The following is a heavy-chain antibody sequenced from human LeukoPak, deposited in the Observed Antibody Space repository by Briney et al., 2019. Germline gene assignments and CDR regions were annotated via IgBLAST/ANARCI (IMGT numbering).Heavy chain of an antibody. CDR3: ARDGVTTVTRYFDL. J-gene: IGHJ2*01. Sequence: GGSLRLSCAASGFTFSSYSMNWVRQAPGKGLEWVSSISSSSSYIYHADSVKGRFTISRDNAKNSLYLQMNSLRAEDTAVYYCARDGVTTVTRYFDLWGRGTLVTVSS. V-gene: IGHV3-21*01. D-gene: IGHD4-17*01. CDR2: ISSSSSYI. CDR1: GFTFSSYS.